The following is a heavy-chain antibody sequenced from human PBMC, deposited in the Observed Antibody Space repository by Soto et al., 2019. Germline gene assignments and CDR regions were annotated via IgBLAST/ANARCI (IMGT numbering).Heavy chain of an antibody. Sequence: GGALRLSCTESGFTFSSYAMSWVRQAPGKELEWVSTISGNSGKTNYAESVKGRFSISRDNSKNTVHLQLDSLRAEDTAVYFCAKLGFVLMELYYFHQWGHGTLVTVSS. CDR3: AKLGFVLMELYYFHQ. CDR1: GFTFSSYA. J-gene: IGHJ4*01. D-gene: IGHD2-8*01. CDR2: ISGNSGKT. V-gene: IGHV3-23*01.